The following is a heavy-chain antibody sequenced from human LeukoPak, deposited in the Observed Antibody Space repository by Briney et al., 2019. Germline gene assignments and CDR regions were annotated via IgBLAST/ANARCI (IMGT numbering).Heavy chain of an antibody. Sequence: PGGSLRLSCAASGFTFSSYAMHWVRQAPGKGLEWVAVISYDGSNKYYADSVKGRFTISRDNSKNTLYLQMNSLRAEDTAVYYCARAPTPHMIPDAFDIWGQGTMVTVSS. J-gene: IGHJ3*02. CDR3: ARAPTPHMIPDAFDI. CDR2: ISYDGSNK. V-gene: IGHV3-30-3*01. D-gene: IGHD3-22*01. CDR1: GFTFSSYA.